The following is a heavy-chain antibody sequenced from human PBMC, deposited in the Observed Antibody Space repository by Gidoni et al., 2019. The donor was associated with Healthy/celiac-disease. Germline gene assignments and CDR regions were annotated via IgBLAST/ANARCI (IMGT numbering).Heavy chain of an antibody. V-gene: IGHV5-10-1*03. D-gene: IGHD6-19*01. CDR3: AVESAVAGSWGGDGMDV. J-gene: IGHJ6*02. CDR2: IDPSDSYT. CDR1: GYSFTSYW. Sequence: EVQLVQSGAEVKKPGESLRISCKGSGYSFTSYWISWVRQMPGKGLEWMGRIDPSDSYTNYSPSFQGHVTISADKSISTAYLQWSSLKASDTAMYYCAVESAVAGSWGGDGMDVWGQGTTVTVSS.